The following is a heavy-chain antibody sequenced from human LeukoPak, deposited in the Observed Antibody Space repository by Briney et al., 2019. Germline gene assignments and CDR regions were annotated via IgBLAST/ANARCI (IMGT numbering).Heavy chain of an antibody. CDR1: GFTFSDYG. J-gene: IGHJ4*02. D-gene: IGHD3-22*01. CDR3: ARGVDYYENSGTIDY. Sequence: GGSLRLSCTASGFTFSDYGMHWVRQPPGKGLEWVAIIWYDGSNKKYEDSVKGRFTISRDNSKNTLYLQMNSLRAEDTAVYYCARGVDYYENSGTIDYWGQGTLDTVSS. V-gene: IGHV3-33*01. CDR2: IWYDGSNK.